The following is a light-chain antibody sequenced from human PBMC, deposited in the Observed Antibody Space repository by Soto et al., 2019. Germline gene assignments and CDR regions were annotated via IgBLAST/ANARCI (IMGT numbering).Light chain of an antibody. V-gene: IGLV2-14*01. CDR1: SSVVGAYNY. Sequence: QSALTQPASVSGSPGQSITISFTGTSSVVGAYNYVSWYQQHPGKAPKHMIYEVSNRPSGVSDRFSGSRSGNTASLTISGLQAEDESDYYCISYTSSSTWVFGGGTKLTVL. CDR2: EVS. J-gene: IGLJ3*02. CDR3: ISYTSSSTWV.